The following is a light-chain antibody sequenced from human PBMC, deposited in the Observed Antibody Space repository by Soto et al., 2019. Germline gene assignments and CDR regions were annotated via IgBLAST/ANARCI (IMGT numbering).Light chain of an antibody. CDR2: SNN. CDR1: SSNIGGTNY. J-gene: IGLJ1*01. CDR3: ATWDDRVYV. Sequence: QSVLTQPPSASGTPGQRVFISCSGSSSNIGGTNYAYWYQQLPGAAPKLLMHSNNLRPSGVPERISGSKSGTSASLAISGLRSEDEAVYYCATWDDRVYVFGAGTKVTVL. V-gene: IGLV1-47*02.